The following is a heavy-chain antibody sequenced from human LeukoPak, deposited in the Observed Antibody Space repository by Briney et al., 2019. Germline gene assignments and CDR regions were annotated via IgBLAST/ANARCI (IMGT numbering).Heavy chain of an antibody. CDR3: ARGALSYDFWSGYYTNYFDY. CDR1: GGSFSGYY. V-gene: IGHV4-34*01. J-gene: IGHJ4*02. Sequence: PSVTLSLTCAVYGGSFSGYYWSWIRQPPGKGLEWIGEINHSGSTNYNPSLKSRVTISVDTSKNQFSLKLSSVTAADTAVYYCARGALSYDFWSGYYTNYFDYWGQGTLVTVSS. CDR2: INHSGST. D-gene: IGHD3-3*01.